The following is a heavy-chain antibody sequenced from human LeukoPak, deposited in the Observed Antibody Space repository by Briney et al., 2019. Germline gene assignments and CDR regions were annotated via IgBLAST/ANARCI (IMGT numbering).Heavy chain of an antibody. D-gene: IGHD4-11*01. CDR1: GGSISSYY. J-gene: IGHJ6*03. CDR3: ARVEGLIQYGYYYMDV. V-gene: IGHV4-59*01. CDR2: IYYSGSA. Sequence: SETLSLTCTVSGGSISSYYWSWIRQPPGKGLEWIGYIYYSGSANYNPSLKSRVTISVDTSKNQFSLKLSSVTAADTAVYYCARVEGLIQYGYYYMDVWGKGTTVTVSS.